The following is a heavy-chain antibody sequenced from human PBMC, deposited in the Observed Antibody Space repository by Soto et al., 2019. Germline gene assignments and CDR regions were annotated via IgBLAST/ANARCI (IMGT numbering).Heavy chain of an antibody. CDR2: ISGSGGST. D-gene: IGHD3-9*01. CDR3: ATLILTGYRLDY. Sequence: HPGGSLRLSCAASGFTFSSYAMSWVRQAPGKGLEWVSAISGSGGSTYYADSVKGRFTISRDNSKNTLYLQMNSLRAEDTAVYYCATLILTGYRLDYWGQGTLVTVSS. J-gene: IGHJ4*02. CDR1: GFTFSSYA. V-gene: IGHV3-23*01.